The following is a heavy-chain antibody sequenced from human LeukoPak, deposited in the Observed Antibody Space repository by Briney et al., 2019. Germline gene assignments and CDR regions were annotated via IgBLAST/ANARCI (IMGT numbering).Heavy chain of an antibody. J-gene: IGHJ4*02. CDR2: IKSKTDGGTT. CDR1: GFTFSNAW. V-gene: IGHV3-15*01. Sequence: GGSFRLSCAASGFTFSNAWMSWVRQASGKGLEWVGRIKSKTDGGTTDYAAPVKGRFTISRDDSKNTLYPQMNSLKTEDTAVYYCTTDPGSSSWYYPFDYWGQGTLVTVSS. D-gene: IGHD6-13*01. CDR3: TTDPGSSSWYYPFDY.